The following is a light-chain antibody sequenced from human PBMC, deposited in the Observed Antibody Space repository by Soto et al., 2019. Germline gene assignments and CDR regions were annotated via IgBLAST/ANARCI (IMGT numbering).Light chain of an antibody. Sequence: QSVLTQPPSASGTPGQRVTISCSGSSSNIGSNTVNWYQQLPGTAPKLLIYSNNQRPSGVPDRFSGSKSGPSASLAISGLQSEDEADYYCAAWDDSLNGVVFGGGTQLTVL. CDR1: SSNIGSNT. V-gene: IGLV1-44*01. CDR2: SNN. J-gene: IGLJ2*01. CDR3: AAWDDSLNGVV.